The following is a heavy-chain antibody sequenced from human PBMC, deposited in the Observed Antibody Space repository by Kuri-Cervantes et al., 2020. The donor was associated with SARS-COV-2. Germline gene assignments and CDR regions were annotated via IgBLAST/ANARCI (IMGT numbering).Heavy chain of an antibody. CDR2: INHSGST. CDR3: GKVSWLQLWHRYSDS. Sequence: GSLRLSCAVYGGSFSGYYWSWTRQPPGKGPEWIGEINHSGSTNYNPSLKSRVTISLDPSNNQVSLRLTSATAADTAVYYCGKVSWLQLWHRYSDSWGQGTLVTVSS. J-gene: IGHJ4*02. CDR1: GGSFSGYY. D-gene: IGHD1-1*01. V-gene: IGHV4-34*01.